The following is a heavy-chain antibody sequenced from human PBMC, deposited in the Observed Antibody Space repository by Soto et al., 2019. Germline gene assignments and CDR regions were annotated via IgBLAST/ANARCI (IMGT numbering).Heavy chain of an antibody. J-gene: IGHJ6*03. CDR3: TRHAVGQLEHSFYYYFIDV. CDR2: IRSKTNNYAT. Sequence: EVQLVESGGGLVQPGGSLKLACLASGFPLSDSAIHWVRKASGKGLEWVGRIRSKTNNYATTYGAPVRGRFTLSRYVSKNTAYLQMNNLEIVDAPFYYCTRHAVGQLEHSFYYYFIDVWGKGTTVSV. D-gene: IGHD6-6*01. V-gene: IGHV3-73*01. CDR1: GFPLSDSA.